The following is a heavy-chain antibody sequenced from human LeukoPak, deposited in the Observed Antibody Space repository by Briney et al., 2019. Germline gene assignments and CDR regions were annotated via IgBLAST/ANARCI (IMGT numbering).Heavy chain of an antibody. D-gene: IGHD3-3*01. J-gene: IGHJ2*01. V-gene: IGHV4-39*01. CDR3: ARGERITIFGVVRQKYWYFDL. Sequence: SETLSLTCSVSGGSISSTNYYWGWIRQPPGKGLEWIGSIYYSGSTDYNPSLKSRVTISVDTSKNQFSLKLSSVTAADTAVYYCARGERITIFGVVRQKYWYFDLWGRGTLVTVSS. CDR1: GGSISSTNYY. CDR2: IYYSGST.